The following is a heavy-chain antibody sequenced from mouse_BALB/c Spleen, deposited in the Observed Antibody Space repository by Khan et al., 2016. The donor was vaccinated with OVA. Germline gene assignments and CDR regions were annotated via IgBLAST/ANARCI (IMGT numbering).Heavy chain of an antibody. D-gene: IGHD2-1*01. CDR3: ATLYGNPFAY. J-gene: IGHJ3*01. CDR2: IDPPNDDS. Sequence: EVQLQQSGAELVKPGASVNLSCSASGFNIKDTYIHWVKQRPEQGLEWIGRIDPPNDDSKYGPKFQDKATLTADTSSNTAYLQLPSLTSEDTAVYYFATLYGNPFAYWGQGTLVSVSA. CDR1: GFNIKDTY. V-gene: IGHV14-3*02.